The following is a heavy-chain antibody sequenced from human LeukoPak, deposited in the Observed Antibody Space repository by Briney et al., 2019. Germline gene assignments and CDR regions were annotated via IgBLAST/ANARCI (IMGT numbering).Heavy chain of an antibody. CDR3: AKFLPTHIVVANYYFDY. D-gene: IGHD2-21*01. V-gene: IGHV3-23*01. CDR1: GFTFSSYA. Sequence: GGSLRLSCAASGFTFSSYAMSWVRQAPGMGLEWVSAISGSGGSTYYADSVKGRFTISRDNSKNTLYLQMNSLRAEDTAVYYCAKFLPTHIVVANYYFDYWGQGTLVTVSS. J-gene: IGHJ4*02. CDR2: ISGSGGST.